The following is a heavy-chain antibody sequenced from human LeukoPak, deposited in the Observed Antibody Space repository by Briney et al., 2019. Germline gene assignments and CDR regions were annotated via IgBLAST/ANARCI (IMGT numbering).Heavy chain of an antibody. J-gene: IGHJ4*02. Sequence: GGSLRLSCAASGFTFSSCGMHWVRQAPGKGLEWVAVIWYDGSNKYYADSVNGRFTISRDNSKNTLYLQMNSLRAEDTAVYYCAKDLGLLRCFGWLHDYWGQGTLVTVSS. CDR1: GFTFSSCG. D-gene: IGHD3-9*01. V-gene: IGHV3-33*06. CDR2: IWYDGSNK. CDR3: AKDLGLLRCFGWLHDY.